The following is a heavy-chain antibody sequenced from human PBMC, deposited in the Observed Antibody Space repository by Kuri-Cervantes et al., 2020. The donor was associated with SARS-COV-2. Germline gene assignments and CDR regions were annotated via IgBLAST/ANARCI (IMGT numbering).Heavy chain of an antibody. V-gene: IGHV3-30-3*01. CDR3: ARGYGV. J-gene: IGHJ6*02. CDR1: GFTFSSYA. CDR2: ISYDGSNK. D-gene: IGHD1-14*01. Sequence: LSLTCAASGFTFSSYAMHWVRQAPGKGLEWVAVISYDGSNKYYADSVKGRFTISRDNSKTTLYLQMNSLRAEDTAVYYCARGYGVWGQGTTVTVSS.